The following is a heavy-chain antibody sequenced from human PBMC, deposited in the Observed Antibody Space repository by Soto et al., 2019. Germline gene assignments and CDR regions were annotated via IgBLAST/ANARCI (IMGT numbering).Heavy chain of an antibody. CDR1: GGSISSSSYY. V-gene: IGHV4-39*01. CDR3: ARHYHYDFWSGFRVHPYPSDY. D-gene: IGHD3-3*01. J-gene: IGHJ4*02. CDR2: IYYSGST. Sequence: QLQLQESGPGLVKPSETLSLTCTVSGGSISSSSYYWGWIRQPPGKGLEWIGSIYYSGSTYYNPSLKSRVTISVDTSKNQFSLKLSSVTAADTAVYYCARHYHYDFWSGFRVHPYPSDYWGQGTLVTVSS.